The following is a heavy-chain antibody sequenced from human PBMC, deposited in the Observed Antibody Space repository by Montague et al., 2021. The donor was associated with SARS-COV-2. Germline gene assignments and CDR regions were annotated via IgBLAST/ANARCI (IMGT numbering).Heavy chain of an antibody. CDR2: ISYDGSNK. V-gene: IGHV3-33*05. J-gene: IGHJ6*02. Sequence: SLRLSCAASGFTFSSYGMYWVRQAPGKGLEWVAVISYDGSNKYYADSVKGRLTISRDNSKNTLYLQMNSLRAEDTAVYYCARDLTYYDILTGYFAESPHYDYYGGMDIWGQGTMVTVSS. CDR3: ARDLTYYDILTGYFAESPHYDYYGGMDI. CDR1: GFTFSSYG. D-gene: IGHD3-9*01.